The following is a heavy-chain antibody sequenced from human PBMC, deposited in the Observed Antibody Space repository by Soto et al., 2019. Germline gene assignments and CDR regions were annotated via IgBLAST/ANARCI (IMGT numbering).Heavy chain of an antibody. D-gene: IGHD3-10*01. CDR3: WRGYYYATGSSFPY. CDR2: INQSGST. V-gene: IGHV4-34*01. CDR1: SGSFSTFY. J-gene: IGHJ4*02. Sequence: QVQLQQWGAGLLKPSETLSLTCAVYSGSFSTFYWNWIRQPPGKGLEWIGEINQSGSTTYNSSLKRRVTISLKTSKDQFSLKLNSVATADTTVYYRWRGYYYATGSSFPYWGQGTLVTVSS.